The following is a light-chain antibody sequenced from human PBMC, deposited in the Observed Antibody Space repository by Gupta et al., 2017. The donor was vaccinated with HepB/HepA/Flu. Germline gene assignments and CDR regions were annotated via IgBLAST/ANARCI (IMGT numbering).Light chain of an antibody. CDR1: SSDVGGYNH. CDR3: SSYAGSNNVV. Sequence: QSALTQPPSASGSPGQSVTISCTGTSSDVGGYNHVSWYQQHPGTAPKLMMFEVNQRPSGVPDRFSGSKSGNPASLTVSGLQADDEANYYCSSYAGSNNVVFGGGTKLTVL. V-gene: IGLV2-8*01. J-gene: IGLJ2*01. CDR2: EVN.